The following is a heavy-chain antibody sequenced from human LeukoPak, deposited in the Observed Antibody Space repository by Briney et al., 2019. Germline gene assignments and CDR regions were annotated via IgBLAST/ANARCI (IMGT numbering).Heavy chain of an antibody. V-gene: IGHV4-30-2*01. D-gene: IGHD5-18*01. CDR1: GGSISSGGYS. J-gene: IGHJ4*02. Sequence: PSETLSLTCAVSGGSISSGGYSWSWIRQPPGKGLEWIGYIYHNGSTYYNPSLKSRVTISVDRSKNQFSLKLSSVTAADTAVYYCARNRGYSYGYDYWGQGTLVTVSS. CDR2: IYHNGST. CDR3: ARNRGYSYGYDY.